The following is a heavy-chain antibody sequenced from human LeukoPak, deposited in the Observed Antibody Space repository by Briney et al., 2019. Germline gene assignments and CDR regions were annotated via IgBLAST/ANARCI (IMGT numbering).Heavy chain of an antibody. D-gene: IGHD6-19*01. V-gene: IGHV3-9*01. Sequence: GRSLRLSCAASGFTFDDYAMHWVRQAPGKGLEWVSGISWNSGSIGYADSVKGRFTISGDNAKNSLYLQMNSLRAEDTALYYCAKSGVEAGTYDYWGQGTLVTVSS. J-gene: IGHJ4*02. CDR3: AKSGVEAGTYDY. CDR1: GFTFDDYA. CDR2: ISWNSGSI.